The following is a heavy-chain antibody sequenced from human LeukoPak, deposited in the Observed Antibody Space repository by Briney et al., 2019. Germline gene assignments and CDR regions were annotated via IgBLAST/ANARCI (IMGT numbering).Heavy chain of an antibody. CDR3: ARASITIFGVVRWYSDY. D-gene: IGHD3-3*01. CDR1: GFTFSSYG. Sequence: PGGSLRLSCAASGFTFSSYGMHWVRQAPGKGLEWVAVIWYDGSNKYYADSVKGRFTISRDNSKNTLYLQMNSLRAEDTAVYYCARASITIFGVVRWYSDYGGQGTLVTVSS. V-gene: IGHV3-33*01. CDR2: IWYDGSNK. J-gene: IGHJ4*02.